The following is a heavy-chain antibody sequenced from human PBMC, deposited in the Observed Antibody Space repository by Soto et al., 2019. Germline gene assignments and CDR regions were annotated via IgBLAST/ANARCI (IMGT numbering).Heavy chain of an antibody. CDR1: GYTFTSYY. V-gene: IGHV1-46*01. J-gene: IGHJ4*02. CDR3: ARDHYTYYDFWSGYHPLDY. D-gene: IGHD3-3*01. Sequence: ASVKVSCKASGYTFTSYYMHWVRQAPGQGLEWMGIINPSGGSTSYAQKFQGRVTMTRDTSTSTVYMELSSLRSEDTAVYYCARDHYTYYDFWSGYHPLDYWGQGTLVTVYS. CDR2: INPSGGST.